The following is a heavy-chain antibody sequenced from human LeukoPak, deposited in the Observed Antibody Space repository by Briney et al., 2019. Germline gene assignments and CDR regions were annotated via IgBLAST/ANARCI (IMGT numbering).Heavy chain of an antibody. V-gene: IGHV5-51*01. CDR2: IYSGDSAT. D-gene: IGHD6-6*01. CDR1: GYSSTSYW. J-gene: IGHJ4*02. Sequence: HGGSLKISCKGSGYSSTSYWIGWVRQMAGEGLELMLIIYSGDSATRYSPSFQGQVTISADKSTSTAYLQWSSLKASGTAMYYCARLPTLYSSSYYFDYWGQGTLVSVSS. CDR3: ARLPTLYSSSYYFDY.